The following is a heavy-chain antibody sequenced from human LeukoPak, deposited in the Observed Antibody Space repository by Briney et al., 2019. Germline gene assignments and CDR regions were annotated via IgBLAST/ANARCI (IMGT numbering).Heavy chain of an antibody. J-gene: IGHJ4*02. CDR3: ARGTAMAPGFDY. CDR2: IIPIFGTA. CDR1: GGTFSSYA. V-gene: IGHV1-69*13. D-gene: IGHD5-18*01. Sequence: GASVKVSCKASGGTFSSYAISWVRQAPGQGLEWMGGIIPIFGTANYAQKFQGRVTITADESTSTAYMELSSLRSEDTAVYYCARGTAMAPGFDYWGQGTLVTVSS.